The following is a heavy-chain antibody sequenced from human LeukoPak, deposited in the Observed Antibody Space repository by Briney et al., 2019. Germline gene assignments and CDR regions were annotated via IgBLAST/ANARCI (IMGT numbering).Heavy chain of an antibody. CDR1: GGSCSGYY. CDR2: INHSGST. V-gene: IGHV4-34*01. CDR3: GRRSYGSGSYYKQNYYYYGMDV. Sequence: SETLTLTGAVYGGSCSGYYWSWIRQPPGKGLEWIGEINHSGSTNYNPSLKSRVTISVDTSKNQFSLKLSSVTAADTAVYYCGRRSYGSGSYYKQNYYYYGMDVWGQGTTVTVSS. J-gene: IGHJ6*02. D-gene: IGHD3-10*01.